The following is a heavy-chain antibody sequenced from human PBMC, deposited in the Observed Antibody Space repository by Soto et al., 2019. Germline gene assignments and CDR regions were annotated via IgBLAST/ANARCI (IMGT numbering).Heavy chain of an antibody. D-gene: IGHD3-9*01. CDR3: AVGYDILTGYYEPY. V-gene: IGHV3-21*01. Sequence: GGSLRLSCAASGFTFSSYSMNWVRQAPGKGLEWVSSISSSSSYIYYADSVKGRFTISRDNAKNSLYLQMNSLRAEDTAVYYCAVGYDILTGYYEPYWGQGTLVTVSS. CDR2: ISSSSSYI. CDR1: GFTFSSYS. J-gene: IGHJ4*02.